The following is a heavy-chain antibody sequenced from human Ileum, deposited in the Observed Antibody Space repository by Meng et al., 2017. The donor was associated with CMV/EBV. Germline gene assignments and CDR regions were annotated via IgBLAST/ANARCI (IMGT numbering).Heavy chain of an antibody. CDR3: AKALRIAAAGKYYYHGMDV. CDR1: GFTFSSHS. Sequence: GESLKISWAASGFTFSSHSMNWGRQAPGKGLEWVSSISSSSSYINYADSVKGRFTISRDNAKNSLYLQMNSLRAEDTAVYYCAKALRIAAAGKYYYHGMDVWGQGTTVTVSS. J-gene: IGHJ6*02. V-gene: IGHV3-21*01. CDR2: ISSSSSYI. D-gene: IGHD6-13*01.